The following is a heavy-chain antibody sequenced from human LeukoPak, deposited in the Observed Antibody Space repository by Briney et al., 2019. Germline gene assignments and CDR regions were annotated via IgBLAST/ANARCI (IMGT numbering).Heavy chain of an antibody. CDR2: ISGSGGSA. Sequence: PGGSLRLSCAASGFTFSSYAMSWVRQAPGKGLEWVSAISGSGGSAYHADSVKGRFTISRDNSKNTLYLQMNSLRAEDTAVYYCANTPLDYYDSSGYLVFDYWGQGTLVTVSS. D-gene: IGHD3-22*01. CDR3: ANTPLDYYDSSGYLVFDY. J-gene: IGHJ4*02. CDR1: GFTFSSYA. V-gene: IGHV3-23*01.